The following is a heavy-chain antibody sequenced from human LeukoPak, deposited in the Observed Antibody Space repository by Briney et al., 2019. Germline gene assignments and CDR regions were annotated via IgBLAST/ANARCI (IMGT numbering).Heavy chain of an antibody. J-gene: IGHJ6*02. Sequence: GGSLRLSCAASGFTFSNYDMYWVRQATGKGLEWVSAIGTAGDTYYAGSVKGRFTISRENAKNSLYLQMNSLRAGDTAVYYCARGFGEVGYYYYGMDVWGQGTTVTVSS. CDR1: GFTFSNYD. D-gene: IGHD3-10*01. CDR2: IGTAGDT. CDR3: ARGFGEVGYYYYGMDV. V-gene: IGHV3-13*01.